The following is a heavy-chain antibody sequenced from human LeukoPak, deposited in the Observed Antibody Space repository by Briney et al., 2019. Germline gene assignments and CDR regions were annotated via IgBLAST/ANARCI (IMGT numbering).Heavy chain of an antibody. CDR3: ARTTEYRRPLDY. Sequence: ASVNVSCKASGYSFTSCYLHWVRQAPGQGLEWMGVINPSGGSTSYAQNFQGRVTMTRDTSTSTVYMELSSLRSEDTAVYYCARTTEYRRPLDYWGQGTLVTVSS. V-gene: IGHV1-46*01. D-gene: IGHD2/OR15-2a*01. J-gene: IGHJ4*02. CDR1: GYSFTSCY. CDR2: INPSGGST.